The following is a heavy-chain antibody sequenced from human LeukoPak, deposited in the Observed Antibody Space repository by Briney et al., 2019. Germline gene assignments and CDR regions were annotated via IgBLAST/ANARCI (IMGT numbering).Heavy chain of an antibody. CDR3: ARVRTTADFDY. CDR2: IKQDGSEK. Sequence: GGSLRLSCAASGFTFRTYWMSWVREAPGKGLERVANIKQDGSEKYYVDSVKGRLSISRDNAKNSLYLQMNSLRAEDTSIYYCARVRTTADFDYWGQGTLVTVSS. J-gene: IGHJ4*02. V-gene: IGHV3-7*04. D-gene: IGHD4-17*01. CDR1: GFTFRTYW.